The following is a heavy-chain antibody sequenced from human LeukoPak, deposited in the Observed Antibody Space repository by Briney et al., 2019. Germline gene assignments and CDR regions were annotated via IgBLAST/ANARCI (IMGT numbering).Heavy chain of an antibody. V-gene: IGHV3-53*01. Sequence: PGGSLRLSCAASGFTVRSHYMSWVRQAPGKGLEWGSVIYSGGSKYYADSVKGRFTISRDSSKNTLYLQMNSLRAEDTAVYYCARVPYYYDSSGYYYQHWGQGTLVTVSS. CDR2: IYSGGSK. CDR3: ARVPYYYDSSGYYYQH. CDR1: GFTVRSHY. D-gene: IGHD3-22*01. J-gene: IGHJ1*01.